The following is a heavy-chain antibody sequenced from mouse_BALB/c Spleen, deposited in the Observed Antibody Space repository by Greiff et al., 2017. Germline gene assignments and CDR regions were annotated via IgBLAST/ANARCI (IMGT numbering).Heavy chain of an antibody. CDR1: GYSITSDYA. V-gene: IGHV3-2*02. Sequence: EVQLQQSGPGLVKPSQSLSLTCTVTGYSITSDYAWNWIRQFPGNKLEWMGYISYSGSTSYNPSLKSRISITRDTSKNQFFLQLNSVTTEDTATYYCARDGGNYFDYWGQGTTLTVSS. J-gene: IGHJ2*01. CDR3: ARDGGNYFDY. CDR2: ISYSGST.